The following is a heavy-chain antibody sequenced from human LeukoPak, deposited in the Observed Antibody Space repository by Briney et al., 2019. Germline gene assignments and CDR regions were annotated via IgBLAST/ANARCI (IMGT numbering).Heavy chain of an antibody. CDR2: INVDGSRT. D-gene: IGHD6-6*01. Sequence: GGALRLSCIASGFTFSTSWMNWVRRPPGKGLVWVSRINVDGSRTVYADSVKGRFTISRDNAKNALYLQMNSLRAEDTAVYYCRHGNSSGDYWGQGTLVTVSS. CDR3: RHGNSSGDY. V-gene: IGHV3-74*01. CDR1: GFTFSTSW. J-gene: IGHJ4*02.